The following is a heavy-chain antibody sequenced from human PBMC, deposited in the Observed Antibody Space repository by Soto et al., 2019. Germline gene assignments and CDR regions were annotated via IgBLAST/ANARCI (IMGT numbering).Heavy chain of an antibody. V-gene: IGHV4-30-2*02. Sequence: PSETLSLTCAVSGGSISSGGYFWSWIRQPPGKGLEWIGYIYHSGSTYYNPSLKSRVTISVDTSKNQFSLRLSSVTSADTAVYYCVGHYDILNEGYFAYWGQGTLVPVSS. J-gene: IGHJ4*02. CDR3: VGHYDILNEGYFAY. D-gene: IGHD3-9*01. CDR1: GGSISSGGYF. CDR2: IYHSGST.